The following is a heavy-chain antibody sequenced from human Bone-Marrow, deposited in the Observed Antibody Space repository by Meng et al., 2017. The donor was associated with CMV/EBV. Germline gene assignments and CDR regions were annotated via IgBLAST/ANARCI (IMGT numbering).Heavy chain of an antibody. CDR1: GGSISSSSYY. CDR2: IYYSGST. V-gene: IGHV4-39*07. Sequence: SETLSLTCTVSGGSISSSSYYWGWIRQPPGKGLEWIGSIYYSGSTYYNPSLKSRVTISVDTSKNQFSLKLSSVTAADTAVYYCARVVGVAARPVWFDPWGPGNRVNGAS. J-gene: IGHJ5*01. D-gene: IGHD6-6*01. CDR3: ARVVGVAARPVWFDP.